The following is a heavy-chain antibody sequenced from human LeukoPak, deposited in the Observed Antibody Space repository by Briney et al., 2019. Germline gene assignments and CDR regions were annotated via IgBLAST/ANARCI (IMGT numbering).Heavy chain of an antibody. CDR1: GYTFTSYY. CDR2: INPSGGST. V-gene: IGHV1-46*01. Sequence: ASVKVSCKASGYTFTSYYMHWVRQAPGQGLEWMGIINPSGGSTSYAQKFQGRVTMTRDTSTSTVYVELSSLRSEDTAVYYCARVSSGYYYVSPIGYWGQGTLVTVSS. D-gene: IGHD3-22*01. CDR3: ARVSSGYYYVSPIGY. J-gene: IGHJ4*02.